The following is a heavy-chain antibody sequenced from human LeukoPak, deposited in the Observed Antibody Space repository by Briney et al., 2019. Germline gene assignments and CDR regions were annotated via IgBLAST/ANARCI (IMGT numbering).Heavy chain of an antibody. D-gene: IGHD3-16*01. Sequence: SETLSLTCTVSGGSISSYYWSWIRQPPGKGLEWIGYIYYSGSTNYNPSLKSRVTISVDTSKNQFSLKLSSVTAEDTAVYYCAKGGGRFHLPFDPWGQGTLVSVSS. CDR3: AKGGGRFHLPFDP. CDR1: GGSISSYY. V-gene: IGHV4-59*01. CDR2: IYYSGST. J-gene: IGHJ5*02.